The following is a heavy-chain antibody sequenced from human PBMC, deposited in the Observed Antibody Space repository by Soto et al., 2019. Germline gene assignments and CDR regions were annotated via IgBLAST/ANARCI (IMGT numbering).Heavy chain of an antibody. CDR2: IYWDDDK. J-gene: IGHJ4*02. CDR3: AVNSYGDYEAVPFDY. D-gene: IGHD4-17*01. CDR1: GFSLSTSGVG. V-gene: IGHV2-5*02. Sequence: SGPTLVNPTQTLTLTCTFSGFSLSTSGVGVGWIRQPPGKALEWLALIYWDDDKRYSPSLKSRLTITKDTSKNQVVLTMTNMDPVDTATYYCAVNSYGDYEAVPFDYWGQGTLVTVSS.